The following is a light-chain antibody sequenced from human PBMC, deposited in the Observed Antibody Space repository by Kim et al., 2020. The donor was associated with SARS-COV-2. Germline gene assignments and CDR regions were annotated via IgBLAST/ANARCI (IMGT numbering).Light chain of an antibody. Sequence: DIQMTQSPSSLSASVGDRVTITCRASQGINSYLNWYQQKPGRAPNLLIYVASTLQSGVPSRFSGSGSGTDFTLTISSLQPEDFATYYCQQSYSTPWTFGQGTKVDIK. CDR1: QGINSY. J-gene: IGKJ1*01. V-gene: IGKV1-39*01. CDR3: QQSYSTPWT. CDR2: VAS.